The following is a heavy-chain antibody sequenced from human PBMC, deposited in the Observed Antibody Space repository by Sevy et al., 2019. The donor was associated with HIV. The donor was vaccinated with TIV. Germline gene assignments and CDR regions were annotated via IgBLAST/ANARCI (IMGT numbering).Heavy chain of an antibody. CDR1: GRSFSGFY. CDR2: INHSGST. V-gene: IGHV4-34*01. J-gene: IGHJ4*02. Sequence: SEILSLTCTVSGRSFSGFYWSWIRQPPGKGLQWIGEINHSGSTNYNLSLESRVTSSVDTSKNQFSLKLTSVTAADTAVYYCARGGDYLLVDYWGQGSLVTVSS. D-gene: IGHD3-10*01. CDR3: ARGGDYLLVDY.